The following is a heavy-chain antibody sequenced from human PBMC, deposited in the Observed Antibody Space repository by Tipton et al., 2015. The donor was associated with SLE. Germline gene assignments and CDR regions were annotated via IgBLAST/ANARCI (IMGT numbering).Heavy chain of an antibody. Sequence: SLRLSCAASGFTFSSYWMHWVRQAPGKGLVWVSRINSDGSSTSYADSVKGRFTISRDNAKNTLYLQMNSLRAEDTAVYYCARAQAADDAFDIWGQGTMVTVSS. CDR1: GFTFSSYW. J-gene: IGHJ3*02. CDR2: INSDGSST. CDR3: ARAQAADDAFDI. V-gene: IGHV3-74*01.